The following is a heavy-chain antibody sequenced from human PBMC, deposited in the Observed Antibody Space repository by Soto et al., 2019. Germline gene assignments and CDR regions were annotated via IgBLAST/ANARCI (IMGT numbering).Heavy chain of an antibody. D-gene: IGHD7-27*01. CDR1: GDSMSGYY. Sequence: SETLSLPCTVSGDSMSGYYCTWLRQPPGKGLEWIGYIYYTGSTKYKPSLKSRVTVSLDTSKNQFSLRLNSLTAADTAVYYCARITRSPNSGYFDYWGQGALVTVS. V-gene: IGHV4-59*01. CDR3: ARITRSPNSGYFDY. CDR2: IYYTGST. J-gene: IGHJ4*02.